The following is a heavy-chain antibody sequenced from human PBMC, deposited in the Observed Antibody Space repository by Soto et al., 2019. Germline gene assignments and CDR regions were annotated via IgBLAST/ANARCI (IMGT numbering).Heavy chain of an antibody. D-gene: IGHD3-10*01. J-gene: IGHJ3*02. CDR3: ARGLWFGELLSGAFYI. CDR1: GYTFTSYY. Sequence: ASVKVSCKASGYTFTSYYIHWVRQAPGQGLEWMGIINPSGGSTSYAQKFQGRVTMTRDTSTSTVYMELSSLRSEDTAVYYCARGLWFGELLSGAFYIWGQGTMVTVSS. CDR2: INPSGGST. V-gene: IGHV1-46*01.